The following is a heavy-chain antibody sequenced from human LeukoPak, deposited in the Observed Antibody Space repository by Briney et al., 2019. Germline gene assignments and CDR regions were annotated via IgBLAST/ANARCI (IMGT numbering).Heavy chain of an antibody. Sequence: GGPLRLSCAASGFTFSSYAMSWVRQAPGKGLQWVANIKEDGSEKYYVDSVKGRFTISRDNAKNSLYLQMNSLRAEDTAVYYCARREVVVTATAFDAFDIWGQGTMVTVSS. V-gene: IGHV3-7*05. CDR1: GFTFSSYA. CDR3: ARREVVVTATAFDAFDI. J-gene: IGHJ3*02. CDR2: IKEDGSEK. D-gene: IGHD2-21*02.